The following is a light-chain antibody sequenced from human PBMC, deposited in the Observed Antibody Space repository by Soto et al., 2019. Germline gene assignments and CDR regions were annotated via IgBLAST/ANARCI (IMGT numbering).Light chain of an antibody. J-gene: IGLJ2*01. CDR1: NSDVGGYDF. CDR2: EVT. CDR3: SSYAGSNVL. Sequence: QSALTQPPSASGSPGQSVTISCAGSNSDVGGYDFVSWYQQHPGKAPKLMIYEVTKRPSGVPDRFSGSKSGNTASLTVSGLQAEDEADYFCSSYAGSNVLFGGGTKVTVL. V-gene: IGLV2-8*01.